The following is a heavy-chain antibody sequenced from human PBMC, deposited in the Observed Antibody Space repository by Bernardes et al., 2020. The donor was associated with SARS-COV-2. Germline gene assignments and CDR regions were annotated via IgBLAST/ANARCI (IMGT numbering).Heavy chain of an antibody. Sequence: ASVKVSCKASGYTFTSYDINWVRQATGQGLEWMGWMNPNSGNTGYAQKFQGRVTMTRNTSISTAYMELSSLRSEDTAVYYCARLPRVGATSALDYWGQGTLVTVSS. CDR2: MNPNSGNT. J-gene: IGHJ4*02. CDR1: GYTFTSYD. CDR3: ARLPRVGATSALDY. D-gene: IGHD1-26*01. V-gene: IGHV1-8*01.